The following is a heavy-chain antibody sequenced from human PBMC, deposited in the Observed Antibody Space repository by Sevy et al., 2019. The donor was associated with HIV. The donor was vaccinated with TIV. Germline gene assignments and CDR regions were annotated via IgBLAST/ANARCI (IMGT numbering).Heavy chain of an antibody. D-gene: IGHD3-3*01. CDR2: ISYAGSSK. CDR3: ARESGSYYDLWSGNDAFDN. Sequence: GGSLRLSCAASGFNFSSYGMHWVRQAPGKGLEWVAVISYAGSSKYYADSVKGRFTISRDNSKNTLYLQINSLRAEDKAVYYCARESGSYYDLWSGNDAFDNWGQGTMVTVSS. V-gene: IGHV3-30*03. CDR1: GFNFSSYG. J-gene: IGHJ3*02.